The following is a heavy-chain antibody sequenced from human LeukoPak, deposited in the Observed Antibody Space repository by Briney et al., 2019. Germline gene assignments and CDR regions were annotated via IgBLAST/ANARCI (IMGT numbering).Heavy chain of an antibody. V-gene: IGHV3-7*01. Sequence: PGGSLRLSCAFSGFTSSSYWMTWVRQAPGKGLEWVANIKRDGSEKYYVDSVKGRLTISRDNAKNSLYLQMNSLRAEDTAVYYCVRGRYSSNNYYFDYWGQGTLVTVSS. CDR2: IKRDGSEK. CDR3: VRGRYSSNNYYFDY. J-gene: IGHJ4*02. CDR1: GFTSSSYW. D-gene: IGHD6-13*01.